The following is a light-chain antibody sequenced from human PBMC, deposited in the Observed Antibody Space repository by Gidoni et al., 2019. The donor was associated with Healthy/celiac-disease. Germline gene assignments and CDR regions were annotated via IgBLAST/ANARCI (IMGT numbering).Light chain of an antibody. CDR1: HSISSY. J-gene: IGKJ1*01. Sequence: DIQTNKSPSSLSASVGDRITITCRASHSISSYLNWYQQKPGKSTKLLIYAASSLQSGVPSMFSGSCSGTDFALTISSLQPDGFATYCCQQNYSTPRTFGQGTKVEIK. V-gene: IGKV1-39*01. CDR2: AAS. CDR3: QQNYSTPRT.